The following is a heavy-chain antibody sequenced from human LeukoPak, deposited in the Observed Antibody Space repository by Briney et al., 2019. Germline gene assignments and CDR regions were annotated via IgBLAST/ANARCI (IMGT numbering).Heavy chain of an antibody. CDR1: GFTLCSYS. CDR2: IFGSGGGT. V-gene: IGHV3-23*01. J-gene: IGHJ3*02. Sequence: GGALRLSFADPGFTLCSYSIRWVRPAPGEGVGGGSTIFGSGGGTYYADSVKGRFTISRDNSKNTLYLQMNSLRAEDTAVYYCASRVIYCSSTSCYNPRGHDAFDIWGQGTMVTVSS. D-gene: IGHD2-2*02. CDR3: ASRVIYCSSTSCYNPRGHDAFDI.